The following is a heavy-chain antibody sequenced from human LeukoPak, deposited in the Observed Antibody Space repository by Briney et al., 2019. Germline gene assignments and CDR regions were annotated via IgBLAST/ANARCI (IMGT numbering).Heavy chain of an antibody. CDR1: GFTFSSYG. V-gene: IGHV3-30*02. CDR2: IRYDGSNK. CDR3: AKGERVPGSGYHSPDY. J-gene: IGHJ4*02. D-gene: IGHD3-22*01. Sequence: PGRSLRLSCAASGFTFSSYGMHWVRQAPGKGLEWVAFIRYDGSNKYYADSVKGRFTISRDNSKNTLYLQMNSLRAEDTAVYYCAKGERVPGSGYHSPDYWGQGTLVTVSS.